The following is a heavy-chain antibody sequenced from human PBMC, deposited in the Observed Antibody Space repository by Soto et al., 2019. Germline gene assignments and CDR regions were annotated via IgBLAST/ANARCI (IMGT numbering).Heavy chain of an antibody. J-gene: IGHJ4*02. V-gene: IGHV1-3*01. CDR2: INAGNGNT. CDR1: GYTFTSYA. CDR3: ARDPGYSYGYN. Sequence: QVQLVQSGAEVKKPGASVKVSCKASGYTFTSYAMHWVRQAPGQRLEWMGWINAGNGNTKYSQKFQGRVTITSDTAASTAYMELTSLISEDTAVYYCARDPGYSYGYNWRQGALVTVSS. D-gene: IGHD5-18*01.